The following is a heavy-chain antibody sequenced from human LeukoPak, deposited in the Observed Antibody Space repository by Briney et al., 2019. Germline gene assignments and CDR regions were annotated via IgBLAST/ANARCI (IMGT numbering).Heavy chain of an antibody. CDR1: GGSISSYY. CDR2: IYYSGST. CDR3: ARGSRDGYNHFDY. J-gene: IGHJ4*02. D-gene: IGHD5-24*01. V-gene: IGHV4-59*01. Sequence: SETLSLTCTVSGGSISSYYWSWIRQPAGKGLEWIVYIYYSGSTNYNPSLKSRVTISVDTSKNQFSLNLRSVTAADTAVYYCARGSRDGYNHFDYWGQGTLVTVSS.